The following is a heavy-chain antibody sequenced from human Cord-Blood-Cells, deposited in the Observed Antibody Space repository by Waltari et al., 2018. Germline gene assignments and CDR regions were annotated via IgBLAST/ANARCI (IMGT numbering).Heavy chain of an antibody. CDR2: ISRSSSYI. D-gene: IGHD6-6*01. V-gene: IGHV3-21*01. Sequence: EVQLVESGGGLVKPGGSVGLSCVGAGFTFSTFSLNWVRQAPGKGLEWVSSISRSSSYIYYADSVKGRFTISRDNAKNSLYLQMNSLRAEDTAVYYCAREEYSSSSRSDWGQGTLVTVSS. J-gene: IGHJ4*02. CDR3: AREEYSSSSRSD. CDR1: GFTFSTFS.